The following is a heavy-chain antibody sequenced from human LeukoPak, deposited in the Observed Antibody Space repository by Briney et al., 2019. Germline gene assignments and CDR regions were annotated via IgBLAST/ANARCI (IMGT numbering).Heavy chain of an antibody. Sequence: SGTLSLTCIVSGGSISSYYWSWICQPAGQGLEWIWQIHTSGSTNYNPSLKSRVAMSVDTSKNQFSLELSSVTAADTAVYYCAGRAQTTGWSFDYWGQGALVTVSS. D-gene: IGHD6-19*01. CDR2: IHTSGST. V-gene: IGHV4-4*07. CDR1: GGSISSYY. J-gene: IGHJ4*02. CDR3: AGRAQTTGWSFDY.